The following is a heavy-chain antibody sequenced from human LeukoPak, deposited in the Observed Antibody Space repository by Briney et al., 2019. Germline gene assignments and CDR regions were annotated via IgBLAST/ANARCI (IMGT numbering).Heavy chain of an antibody. V-gene: IGHV3-74*01. CDR1: GFTFSSYW. D-gene: IGHD3-10*01. CDR2: INTDGYST. CDR3: ARDPHFGSYYDH. Sequence: GGSLRLSCAASGFTFSSYWMHWVRRAPGKGLVWVSRINTDGYSTRYADSVKGRFTISRDNAKNTLYLQMNSLRAEDTAVYYCARDPHFGSYYDHWGQGTLVTVSS. J-gene: IGHJ5*02.